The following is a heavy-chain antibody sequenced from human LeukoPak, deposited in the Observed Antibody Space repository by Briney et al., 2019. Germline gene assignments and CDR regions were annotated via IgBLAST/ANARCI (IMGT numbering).Heavy chain of an antibody. V-gene: IGHV4-61*02. Sequence: SETLSLTCNVSGGSINGGTYYWSWIRQPAGKGLEWIGRIYNNGIANYNPSLKSRVTMSIDTSKNQFSLRLTSVTAADTAVYYCAREARSSGSFDYWGQGTLVTVSS. J-gene: IGHJ4*02. CDR3: AREARSSGSFDY. CDR1: GGSINGGTYY. D-gene: IGHD6-19*01. CDR2: IYNNGIA.